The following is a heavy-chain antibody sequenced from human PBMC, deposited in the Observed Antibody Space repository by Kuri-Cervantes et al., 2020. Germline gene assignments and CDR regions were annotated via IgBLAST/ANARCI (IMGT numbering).Heavy chain of an antibody. CDR3: ARDLGWVDWWLGPFPYYYYGMDV. Sequence: ASVKVSCKASGYTFTSYDINWVRQAPGQGLEWMGWISAYNGNTNYAQKLRGRVTMTTDTSTSTAYMELRSLRSDDTAVYYCARDLGWVDWWLGPFPYYYYGMDVWGQGTTVTVSS. J-gene: IGHJ6*02. CDR2: ISAYNGNT. CDR1: GYTFTSYD. V-gene: IGHV1-18*01. D-gene: IGHD6-19*01.